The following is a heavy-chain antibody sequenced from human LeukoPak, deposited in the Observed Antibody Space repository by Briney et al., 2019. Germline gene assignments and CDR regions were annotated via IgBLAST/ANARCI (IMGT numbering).Heavy chain of an antibody. CDR3: ARVSGWFYYFDY. J-gene: IGHJ4*02. CDR2: IYYSGST. D-gene: IGHD6-19*01. Sequence: PSETLSLTCTVSGGSISSYYWSWIRQPPGKGLEWIGYIYYSGSTNYNPSLKSRVTISVDTSKNQFSLNLSSVTAADTAVYYCARVSGWFYYFDYRGQGTLVTVPS. CDR1: GGSISSYY. V-gene: IGHV4-59*08.